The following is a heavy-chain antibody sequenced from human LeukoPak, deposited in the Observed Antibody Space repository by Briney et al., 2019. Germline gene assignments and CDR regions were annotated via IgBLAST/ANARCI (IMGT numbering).Heavy chain of an antibody. Sequence: GASVKVSCKASGYTFTGYYMHWVRQAPGQGLEWMGWINPNSGGTNYAQKFQGRVTMTRDTSISTAYMKLSRLRSDDTAVYYCAREYYYDSSGYYYPSAVDYWGQGTLVTVSS. J-gene: IGHJ4*02. CDR3: AREYYYDSSGYYYPSAVDY. CDR2: INPNSGGT. V-gene: IGHV1-2*02. CDR1: GYTFTGYY. D-gene: IGHD3-22*01.